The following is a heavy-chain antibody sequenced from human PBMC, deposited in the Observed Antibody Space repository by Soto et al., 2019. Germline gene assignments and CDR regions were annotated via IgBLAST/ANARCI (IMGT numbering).Heavy chain of an antibody. Sequence: SETLSLTCSVSGGSISTGDNYWSWIRQSPGKGLEWIGYIYYTGNTYYNPSLESRVSISVDTSKNQFSLKLSSVTAADTAVYYCARDPFDGIDVWGQGTTVTVSS. CDR1: GGSISTGDNY. V-gene: IGHV4-30-4*01. CDR3: ARDPFDGIDV. J-gene: IGHJ6*02. CDR2: IYYTGNT.